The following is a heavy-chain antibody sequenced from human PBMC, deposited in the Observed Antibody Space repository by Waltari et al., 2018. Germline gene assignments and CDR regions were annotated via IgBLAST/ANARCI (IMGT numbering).Heavy chain of an antibody. V-gene: IGHV4-31*03. Sequence: QVQLQESGPGLVKPSQTLSLTCTVSGGSISSGGYYWSWIRQHPGKGLEWIGYSYYSGSSYYDPSLKSRVTREVDTSKNQFSLKLSSVTAADTAVYYCAGASITMVDLDYWGQGTLVTVSS. J-gene: IGHJ4*02. CDR1: GGSISSGGYY. CDR2: SYYSGSS. CDR3: AGASITMVDLDY. D-gene: IGHD3-10*01.